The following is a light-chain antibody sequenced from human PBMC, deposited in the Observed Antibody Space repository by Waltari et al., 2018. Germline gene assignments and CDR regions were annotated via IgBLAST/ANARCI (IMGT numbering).Light chain of an antibody. Sequence: DIVMTQSPDSLAVSLGERATINCKSSQSVLYSSNNKNYLAGYQQKPGQPPKLLIYGASTRESGVPDRFSGSGSGTDFTLTISSLQAEDVAVYYCQQYYSTPRTFGPGTKVDIK. J-gene: IGKJ3*01. CDR2: GAS. CDR1: QSVLYSSNNKNY. V-gene: IGKV4-1*01. CDR3: QQYYSTPRT.